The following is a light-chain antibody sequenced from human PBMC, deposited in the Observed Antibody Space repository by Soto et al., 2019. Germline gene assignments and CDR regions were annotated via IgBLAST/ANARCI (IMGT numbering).Light chain of an antibody. Sequence: DIHMTQSPSTLSASVGDRVTITCRASQSISTWLAWYKQKPGKAPQLLIYKASNLDTGVPSRFSGSGSGTEFILTISSLQPDDFATYYCQQYNDFSASFGQGTKIEVK. CDR3: QQYNDFSAS. CDR2: KAS. CDR1: QSISTW. J-gene: IGKJ1*01. V-gene: IGKV1-5*03.